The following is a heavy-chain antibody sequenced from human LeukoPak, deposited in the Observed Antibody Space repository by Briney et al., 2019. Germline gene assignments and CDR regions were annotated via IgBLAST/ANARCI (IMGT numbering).Heavy chain of an antibody. D-gene: IGHD2-2*01. Sequence: SETLSLTCTVSGYSISSGYYWGWIRQPPGKGLEWIGSIYHSVSTYYNPSLKSRVTISVDTSKNQFSLKLSSVTAADTAVYYCARDGALDVVVSPHTYYNWFDPWGQGTLVTVSS. J-gene: IGHJ5*02. V-gene: IGHV4-38-2*02. CDR1: GYSISSGYY. CDR2: IYHSVST. CDR3: ARDGALDVVVSPHTYYNWFDP.